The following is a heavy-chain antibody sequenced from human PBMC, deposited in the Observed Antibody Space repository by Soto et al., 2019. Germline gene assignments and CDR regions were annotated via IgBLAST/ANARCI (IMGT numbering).Heavy chain of an antibody. D-gene: IGHD2-2*01. CDR1: GYTLTELS. J-gene: IGHJ3*02. V-gene: IGHV1-24*01. Sequence: GASVKVSCKVSGYTLTELSMHWVRQAPGKGLEWMGGFDPEDGETIYAQKFQGRVTMTEDTSTDTAYMELSSLRSEDTAVYYCAMDYCSSTSCYGSGGAFDIWGQGTMVTVSS. CDR2: FDPEDGET. CDR3: AMDYCSSTSCYGSGGAFDI.